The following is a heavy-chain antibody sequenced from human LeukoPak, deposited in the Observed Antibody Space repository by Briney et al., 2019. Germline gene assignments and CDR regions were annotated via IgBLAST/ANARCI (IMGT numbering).Heavy chain of an antibody. J-gene: IGHJ3*02. CDR1: GITFSNYN. Sequence: GGSLRLSCAAPGITFSNYNMNWVRQAPGKGLEWVSGISWNSGSIGYADSVKGRFTISRDNAKNSLYLQMNSLRAEDTALYYCARDSMVFDAFDIWGQGTMVTVSS. CDR2: ISWNSGSI. D-gene: IGHD2-8*01. CDR3: ARDSMVFDAFDI. V-gene: IGHV3-9*01.